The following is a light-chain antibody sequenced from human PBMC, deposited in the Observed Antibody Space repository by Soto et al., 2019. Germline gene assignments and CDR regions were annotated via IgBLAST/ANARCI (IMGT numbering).Light chain of an antibody. V-gene: IGLV2-11*01. Sequence: QSALTQPRSVSGSPRQSVTISCTGTSSDVGGYTYVSWYQQNAGKPPKLMIYDVTKRPSGVPDRFSGSKSGNTASLTISGLQAEDESDYYCCSYAGKYTFLFGAGTKLTVL. CDR2: DVT. CDR3: CSYAGKYTFL. CDR1: SSDVGGYTY. J-gene: IGLJ2*01.